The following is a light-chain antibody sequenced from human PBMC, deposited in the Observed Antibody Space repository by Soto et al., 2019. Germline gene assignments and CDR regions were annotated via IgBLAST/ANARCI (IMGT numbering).Light chain of an antibody. V-gene: IGKV3-20*01. CDR1: QSVSNNY. Sequence: DIVLTQCPGTLSLSPGEIATLSCRASQSVSNNYLAWYQQKPGQAPRLLIYGASNRATGIPDRFSGSGSGTDFTLTISRLEPEDFAVYYCQQYGRSGTFGQGTKVDIK. CDR3: QQYGRSGT. J-gene: IGKJ1*01. CDR2: GAS.